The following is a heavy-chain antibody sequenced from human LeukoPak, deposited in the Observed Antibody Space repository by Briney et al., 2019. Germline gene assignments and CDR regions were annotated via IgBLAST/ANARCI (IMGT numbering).Heavy chain of an antibody. J-gene: IGHJ4*02. D-gene: IGHD2-15*01. Sequence: PSETLSLTCAVYGGSFSGYYWSWVRQAPGKGLEWVSAISGSGGSTYYADSVKGRFTISRDNSKNTLYLQMNSLRAEDTALYYCATEVAEGGPQDYWGQGTLVTVSS. CDR2: ISGSGGST. V-gene: IGHV3-23*01. CDR1: GGSFSGYY. CDR3: ATEVAEGGPQDY.